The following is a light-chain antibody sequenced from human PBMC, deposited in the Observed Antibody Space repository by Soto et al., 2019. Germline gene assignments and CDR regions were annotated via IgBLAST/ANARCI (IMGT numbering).Light chain of an antibody. J-gene: IGKJ4*01. Sequence: EIGLSQSPGTVSLSPGERATLSCRASQSVSSSYLACYQQKPRQAPRHLLCGASSRATGSPASISGSGCGTDFTTTISSLEPEDFAVYYCQQYGSSPRTFGGGTKVDI. CDR2: GAS. CDR3: QQYGSSPRT. CDR1: QSVSSSY. V-gene: IGKV3-20*01.